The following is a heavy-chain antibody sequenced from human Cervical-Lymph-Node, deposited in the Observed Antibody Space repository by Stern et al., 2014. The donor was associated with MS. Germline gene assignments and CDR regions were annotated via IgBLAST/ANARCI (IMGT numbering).Heavy chain of an antibody. CDR2: IVRISEKS. CDR1: GATFSTNG. D-gene: IGHD4-23*01. V-gene: IGHV1-69*01. Sequence: QVQLVQSGAEVKQPGSSVTVSCKVSGATFSTNGIRWVRQGPGQGLEWMVSIVRISEKSNDAQKFRGRVSITADESTNTAYMELTSLTAEDTGVYDCAREHHGGNFAAWGQGTLVTVSS. CDR3: AREHHGGNFAA. J-gene: IGHJ5*02.